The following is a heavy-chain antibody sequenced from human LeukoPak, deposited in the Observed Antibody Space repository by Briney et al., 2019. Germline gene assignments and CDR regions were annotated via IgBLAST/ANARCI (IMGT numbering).Heavy chain of an antibody. J-gene: IGHJ6*03. CDR1: GGSISTSNYY. D-gene: IGHD4-23*01. CDR2: IFYSGST. Sequence: SETLSLTCTVSGGSISTSNYYWGWIRQPPGKGLEWIGNIFYSGSTYYSPSLRSRVTISLDTSKNQFSLKLSSVTAADTAVYYCARHNSDYYYYYMDVWGKGTTVTISS. CDR3: ARHNSDYYYYYMDV. V-gene: IGHV4-39*01.